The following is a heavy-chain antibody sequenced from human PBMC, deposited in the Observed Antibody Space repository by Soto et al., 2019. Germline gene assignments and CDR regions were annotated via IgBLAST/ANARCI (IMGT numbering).Heavy chain of an antibody. J-gene: IGHJ4*02. V-gene: IGHV3-48*01. Sequence: SLRLSCAASGFTFSSYSMNWVRQAPGKGLEWVSYISSSSSTIYYADSVKGRFTISRDNAKNSLYLQMNSLRAEDTAVYYCATTRSITAGEYYFDYWGQGTLVTVSS. CDR3: ATTRSITAGEYYFDY. CDR1: GFTFSSYS. D-gene: IGHD3-16*01. CDR2: ISSSSSTI.